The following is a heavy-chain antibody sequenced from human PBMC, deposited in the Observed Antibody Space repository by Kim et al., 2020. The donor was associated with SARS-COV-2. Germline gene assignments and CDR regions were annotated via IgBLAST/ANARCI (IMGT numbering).Heavy chain of an antibody. Sequence: GGSLRLSCAASGFTFRNYAMSWVRQAPGKGLEWVSALSGSGGNTYYAESVKGRFTISRDNFQNTLYLQMSSLRAEDTAVYYCAKGAAHDYGDFFLDYWGQGTLVTVSS. CDR2: LSGSGGNT. CDR3: AKGAAHDYGDFFLDY. V-gene: IGHV3-23*01. J-gene: IGHJ4*02. CDR1: GFTFRNYA. D-gene: IGHD4-17*01.